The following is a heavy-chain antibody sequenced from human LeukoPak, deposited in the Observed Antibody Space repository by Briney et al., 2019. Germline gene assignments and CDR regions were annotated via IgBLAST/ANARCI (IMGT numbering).Heavy chain of an antibody. Sequence: GESLKISCKGSGYSFTSYWIGWGRQVPGKGLEWMGIIYPGDADTRYSPSFQGQVTISADKSISTDYLQWSSLKASDTAMYYCARCRGDWNYGPHYYYYMDVWGKGTTVTVSS. D-gene: IGHD1-7*01. V-gene: IGHV5-51*01. CDR2: IYPGDADT. J-gene: IGHJ6*03. CDR3: ARCRGDWNYGPHYYYYMDV. CDR1: GYSFTSYW.